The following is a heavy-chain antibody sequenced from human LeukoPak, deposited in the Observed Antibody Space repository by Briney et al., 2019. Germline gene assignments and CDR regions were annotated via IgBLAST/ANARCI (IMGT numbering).Heavy chain of an antibody. CDR2: IYPGDSEL. V-gene: IGHV5-51*01. CDR1: GYSFTSYW. D-gene: IGHD1-26*01. Sequence: GESLKISCKGPGYSFTSYWIASARQMPGKGLEWMELIYPGDSELRYSPCVQGQVTMSADKPISSAYLQWSSLKASDTAKYYCARHRSGSYCLSAFDIWGQGTMVTVSS. CDR3: ARHRSGSYCLSAFDI. J-gene: IGHJ3*02.